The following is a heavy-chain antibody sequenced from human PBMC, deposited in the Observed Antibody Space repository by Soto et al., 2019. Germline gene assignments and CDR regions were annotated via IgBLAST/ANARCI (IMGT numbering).Heavy chain of an antibody. Sequence: SETLSLTCAVYGGSFSGYFWTWIRQSPGKGLQWIGEISHSGRTNCNTSLNARVTISIDTSNEQFSLTLTSVTVADTAVYYCARGPGYCTTTSCRRGYVYWGQGTLVTVSS. CDR2: ISHSGRT. CDR3: ARGPGYCTTTSCRRGYVY. CDR1: GGSFSGYF. J-gene: IGHJ4*02. V-gene: IGHV4-34*01. D-gene: IGHD2-2*01.